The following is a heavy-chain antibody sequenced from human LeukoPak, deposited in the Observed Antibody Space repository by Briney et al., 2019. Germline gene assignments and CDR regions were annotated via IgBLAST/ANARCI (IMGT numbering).Heavy chain of an antibody. CDR3: VGDYGDYDLDY. CDR2: IYYSGST. Sequence: PSETLSLTCTVSGYSISSGYYWGWIRQPPGKGLEWIGSIYYSGSTYYNPSLKSRVTISVDTSKNQFSLKLSSVTAADTAVYYCVGDYGDYDLDYWGQGTLVTVSS. J-gene: IGHJ4*02. D-gene: IGHD4-17*01. CDR1: GYSISSGYY. V-gene: IGHV4-38-2*02.